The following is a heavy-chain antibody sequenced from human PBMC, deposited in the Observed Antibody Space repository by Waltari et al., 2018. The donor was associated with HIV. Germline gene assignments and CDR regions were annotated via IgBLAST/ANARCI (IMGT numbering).Heavy chain of an antibody. CDR3: ARAADHTPFDY. V-gene: IGHV4-38-2*01. D-gene: IGHD2-2*02. CDR1: GYSISSGYY. Sequence: QVQLQESGPGLVKPSETLSLTCAVSGYSISSGYYWGWIRQPPGKGLEWIGSIYHSGSTYYNPSLKSRVTISVDTSKNQFSLKLSSVTAADTAVYYCARAADHTPFDYWGQGTLVTVSS. J-gene: IGHJ4*02. CDR2: IYHSGST.